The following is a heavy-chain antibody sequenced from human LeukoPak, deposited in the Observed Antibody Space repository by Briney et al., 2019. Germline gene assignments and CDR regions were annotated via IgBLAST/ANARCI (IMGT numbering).Heavy chain of an antibody. Sequence: PGGSLRLSCAASGFTFGDYYMSWIRQAPGKGLEWVSYISSSGSTIYYADSVKGRFTISRDNAKNSLYLQMNSLRAEDTAVYYCARESLSGYYMDVWGKGTTVTVSS. CDR1: GFTFGDYY. V-gene: IGHV3-11*04. J-gene: IGHJ6*03. CDR2: ISSSGSTI. CDR3: ARESLSGYYMDV.